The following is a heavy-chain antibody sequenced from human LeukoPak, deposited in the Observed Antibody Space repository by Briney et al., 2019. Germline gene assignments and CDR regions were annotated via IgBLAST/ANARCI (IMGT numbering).Heavy chain of an antibody. J-gene: IGHJ4*02. CDR3: ARERARSGYSYGHRPFDY. Sequence: SVKVSCKASGGTFSSYAISWVRQAPGQGLEWMGGIIPIFGTANYAQKFQGRVTITADESTSTAYMELSSLRSEDTAVYYCARERARSGYSYGHRPFDYWGQGTLVTVSS. CDR2: IIPIFGTA. V-gene: IGHV1-69*01. CDR1: GGTFSSYA. D-gene: IGHD5-18*01.